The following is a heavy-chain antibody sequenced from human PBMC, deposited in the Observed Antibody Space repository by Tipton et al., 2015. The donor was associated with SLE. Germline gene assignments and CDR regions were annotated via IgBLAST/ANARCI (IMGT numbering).Heavy chain of an antibody. CDR2: IIPIFGTA. J-gene: IGHJ4*02. V-gene: IGHV1-69*05. Sequence: QLVQSGAEVKKPGSSVKVSCKASGGTFSTYGISWVRQAPGQGLEWMGGIIPIFGTANYAQKFQGRVTITTDESTSTAYMELSSLRSEDTAVYYCAREEGGYSYGQFDYWGQGTLVTVSS. D-gene: IGHD5-18*01. CDR1: GGTFSTYG. CDR3: AREEGGYSYGQFDY.